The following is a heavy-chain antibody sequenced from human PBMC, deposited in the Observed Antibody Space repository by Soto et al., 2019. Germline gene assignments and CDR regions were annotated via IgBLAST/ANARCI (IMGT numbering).Heavy chain of an antibody. CDR2: ISGSADGT. D-gene: IGHD3-3*01. CDR1: GFTFDSYA. V-gene: IGHV3-23*01. CDR3: AKDTVGGYSFWSGYYSEGLDV. Sequence: EVKLLESGGGLAQPGGSLRLSCVGSGFTFDSYAISWVRQAPGKGLQWISAISGSADGTDYAHSVKGRFTISRDNSRNTVHLQMDSLRVEDTALYYCAKDTVGGYSFWSGYYSEGLDVWGQGTMVTVSS. J-gene: IGHJ3*01.